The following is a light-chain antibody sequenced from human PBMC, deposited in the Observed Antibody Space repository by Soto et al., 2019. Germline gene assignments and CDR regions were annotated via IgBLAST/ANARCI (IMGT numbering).Light chain of an antibody. Sequence: EVMMTQSPVTLSVSPGERATLSCRASQSVGSNLAWYQQKPGQAPRLLIYGATIRATGIPARFSASGSGTEFTLTISSLQSEDFAVYYCQQRDTFGQGTKLEIK. CDR3: QQRDT. CDR2: GAT. V-gene: IGKV3-15*01. CDR1: QSVGSN. J-gene: IGKJ2*01.